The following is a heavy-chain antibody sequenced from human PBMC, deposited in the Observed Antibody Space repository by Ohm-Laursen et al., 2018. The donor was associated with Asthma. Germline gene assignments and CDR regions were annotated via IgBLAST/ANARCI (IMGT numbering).Heavy chain of an antibody. V-gene: IGHV4-31*03. Sequence: SQTLSLTCTVSGGSISSGHYYWTWIRQHPGKGLEWIGNIHYSGSTIYNPSLESRLTISVDTSKNQFSLNLSSVTAADTAVYYCAREATVITRYFDSWGQGILATVSS. D-gene: IGHD4-23*01. CDR3: AREATVITRYFDS. CDR1: GGSISSGHYY. CDR2: IHYSGST. J-gene: IGHJ4*02.